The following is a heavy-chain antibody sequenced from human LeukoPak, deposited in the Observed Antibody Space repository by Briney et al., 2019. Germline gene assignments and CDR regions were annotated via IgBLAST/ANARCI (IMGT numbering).Heavy chain of an antibody. D-gene: IGHD3-16*02. CDR2: ISGSGGST. CDR1: GFTFSSYW. J-gene: IGHJ4*02. V-gene: IGHV3-23*01. CDR3: AKDGRADYVWGSYRRTFDY. Sequence: GGSLRLSCAASGFTFSSYWMSWVRQAPGKGLELVSAISGSGGSTYYADSVKGRFTISRDNSKNTLYLQMNSLRAEDTAVYYCAKDGRADYVWGSYRRTFDYWGQGTLVTVSS.